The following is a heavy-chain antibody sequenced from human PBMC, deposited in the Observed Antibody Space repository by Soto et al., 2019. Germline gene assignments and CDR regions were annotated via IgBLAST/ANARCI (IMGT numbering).Heavy chain of an antibody. CDR2: IHPSDSLT. V-gene: IGHV5-10-1*01. CDR3: ARLGTISPLDY. Sequence: PVESLKISCKGFGYDFSKHWITWVRQVPGKGLEWMGRIHPSDSLTNDSPSFQGHVTLSVDKSTSTASLQWDSLKASDTAIYYCARLGTISPLDYWGQGTPVTVSS. J-gene: IGHJ4*02. D-gene: IGHD7-27*01. CDR1: GYDFSKHW.